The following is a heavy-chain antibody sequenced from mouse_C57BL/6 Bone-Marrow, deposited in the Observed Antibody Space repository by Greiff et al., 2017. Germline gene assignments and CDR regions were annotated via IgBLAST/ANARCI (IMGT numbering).Heavy chain of an antibody. CDR2: ISSGSSTI. J-gene: IGHJ2*01. CDR1: GFTFSDYG. Sequence: DVQLVESGGGLVKPGGSLKLSCAASGFTFSDYGMHWVRQAPEKGLEWVAYISSGSSTIYYADTVKGRFTISRDNAKNTLFLQMTSLRSEDTAMYYCARDYYGSSSYFDYWGQGTTLTGSS. CDR3: ARDYYGSSSYFDY. D-gene: IGHD1-1*01. V-gene: IGHV5-17*01.